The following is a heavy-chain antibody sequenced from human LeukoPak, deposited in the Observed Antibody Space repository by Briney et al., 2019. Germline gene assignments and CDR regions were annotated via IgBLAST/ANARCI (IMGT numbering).Heavy chain of an antibody. V-gene: IGHV4-39*07. D-gene: IGHD2-15*01. CDR3: ARDGNCSGGSCYSDYYYYYMDV. CDR1: GGSISSSSYY. Sequence: SETLSLTCTVSGGSISSSSYYWGWIRQPPGKGLEWIGSIYYSGSTYYNPPLKSRVTISVDTSKNQFSLKLNSVTAADTAVYYCARDGNCSGGSCYSDYYYYYMDVWGKGTTVTVSS. CDR2: IYYSGST. J-gene: IGHJ6*03.